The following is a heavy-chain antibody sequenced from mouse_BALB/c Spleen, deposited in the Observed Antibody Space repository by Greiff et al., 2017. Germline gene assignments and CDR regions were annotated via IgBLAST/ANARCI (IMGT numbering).Heavy chain of an antibody. CDR1: GFNIKDTY. CDR2: IDPANGNT. D-gene: IGHD1-1*01. Sequence: VQLQQSGAELVKPGASVKLSCTASGFNIKDTYMHWVKQRPEQGLEWIGRIDPANGNTKYDPKFQGKATITADTSSNTAYLQLSSLTSEDTAVYYCASYYGSSGAMDYWGQGTSVTVSS. CDR3: ASYYGSSGAMDY. V-gene: IGHV14-3*02. J-gene: IGHJ4*01.